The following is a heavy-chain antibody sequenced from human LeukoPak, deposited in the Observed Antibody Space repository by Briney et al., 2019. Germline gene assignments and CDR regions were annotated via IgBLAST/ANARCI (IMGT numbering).Heavy chain of an antibody. CDR2: IYSGGTT. CDR1: GFTFSSYA. V-gene: IGHV3-53*01. D-gene: IGHD3-22*01. J-gene: IGHJ4*02. Sequence: GGSLRLSCAASGFTFSSYAMSWVRQAPGKGLEWVSVIYSGGTTYYADSIKGRFTISRDNSKNTLYLQMNSLRAEDTAVYYCAGRYDSSGYPLHWGQGTLVTVSS. CDR3: AGRYDSSGYPLH.